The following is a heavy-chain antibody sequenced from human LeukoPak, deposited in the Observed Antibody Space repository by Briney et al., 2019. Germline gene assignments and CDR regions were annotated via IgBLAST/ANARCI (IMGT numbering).Heavy chain of an antibody. V-gene: IGHV1-69*06. CDR1: GGTFSSYA. D-gene: IGHD3-22*01. CDR3: ARGDYYDSSGSPYYFDC. CDR2: IIPIFGTA. Sequence: SVKVSCKASGGTFSSYAISWVRQAPGQGLEWMGGIIPIFGTANYAQKFQGRVTITADKSTSTAYMELSSLRSEDTAVYYCARGDYYDSSGSPYYFDCWGQETLVTVSS. J-gene: IGHJ4*02.